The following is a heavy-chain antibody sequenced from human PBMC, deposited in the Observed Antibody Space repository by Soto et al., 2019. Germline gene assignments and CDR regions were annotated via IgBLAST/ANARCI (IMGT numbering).Heavy chain of an antibody. CDR2: VSFDGSNK. CDR3: ARGTDGMDV. J-gene: IGHJ6*02. Sequence: QVQLVESGGGVVQPGRSLRLSCAASGFTFSSYAMHWVRQAPGKGLEWVAVVSFDGSNKYYADSVKGRLTISRDNSKNTLFLQMNSLRAEDTAVYYCARGTDGMDVWGQGTTVTVSS. CDR1: GFTFSSYA. V-gene: IGHV3-30-3*01.